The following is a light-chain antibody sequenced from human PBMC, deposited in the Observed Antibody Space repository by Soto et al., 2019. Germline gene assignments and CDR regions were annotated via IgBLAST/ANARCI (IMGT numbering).Light chain of an antibody. CDR1: TGTVTSSHY. CDR2: DTN. Sequence: QAVVTQEPSLTASPGGTVTLTCGSNTGTVTSSHYPYWFQQKPGQPPRTLIFDTNNRHSWTPARFSASLLGGKAALTLSGAQPEDEADYYCLLSFSGARVFGGGTKLTVL. V-gene: IGLV7-46*01. J-gene: IGLJ3*02. CDR3: LLSFSGARV.